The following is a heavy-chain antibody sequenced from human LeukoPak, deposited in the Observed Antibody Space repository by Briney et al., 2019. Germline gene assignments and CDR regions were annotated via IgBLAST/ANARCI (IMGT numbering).Heavy chain of an antibody. CDR2: IIPIFGTA. CDR1: GGTFSSYA. CDR3: ARGSYYDFWSDRLYYMDV. D-gene: IGHD3-3*01. J-gene: IGHJ6*03. V-gene: IGHV1-69*05. Sequence: SSVTVSYKASGGTFSSYAISGVRQAPGQGLEWMGGIIPIFGTANYAQKFQGRVTITTDESTSTVYMELSSLRSEDTAVYYCARGSYYDFWSDRLYYMDVWGKGTTVTVSS.